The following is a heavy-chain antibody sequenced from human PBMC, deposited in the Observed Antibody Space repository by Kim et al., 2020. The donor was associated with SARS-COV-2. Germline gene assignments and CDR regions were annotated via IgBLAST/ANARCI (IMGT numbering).Heavy chain of an antibody. V-gene: IGHV1-46*01. CDR1: GYTFTSYY. CDR2: INPSGGST. J-gene: IGHJ6*02. D-gene: IGHD3-10*01. CDR3: ARDYYGSGSYYRTSYYYYYGMDV. Sequence: ASVKVSCKASGYTFTSYYMHWVRQAPGQGLEWMGIINPSGGSTSYAQKFQGRVTMTRDTSTSTVYMELSSLRSEDTAVYYCARDYYGSGSYYRTSYYYYYGMDVWGRGTTVTVSS.